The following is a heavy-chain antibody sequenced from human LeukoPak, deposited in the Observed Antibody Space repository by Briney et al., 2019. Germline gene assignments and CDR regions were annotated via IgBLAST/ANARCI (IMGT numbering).Heavy chain of an antibody. D-gene: IGHD2-2*01. V-gene: IGHV3-23*01. Sequence: GGSLRLSCAASGFTFSSHSMSWVRQAPGKGLEWVSVISGSGSSRYYADSVKGRFTISRDNSKNTLYLQMNSLRAEDTAVYYCARAIRYCSSTSCFINGMDVWGQGTTVTVSS. J-gene: IGHJ6*02. CDR1: GFTFSSHS. CDR2: ISGSGSSR. CDR3: ARAIRYCSSTSCFINGMDV.